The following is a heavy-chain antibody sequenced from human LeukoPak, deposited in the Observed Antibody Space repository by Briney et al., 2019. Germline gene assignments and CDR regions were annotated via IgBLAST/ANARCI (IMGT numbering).Heavy chain of an antibody. CDR1: GGSISSGSYY. Sequence: SQTLSLTCTVSGGSISSGSYYWSWIRQPAGKGLEWIGRIFTTGSTNYNPSLKSRVTMSVDTSKNQFSLKVSSVTAADTAVYYCARRYDSLGAFDIWGQGTMVTVSS. V-gene: IGHV4-61*02. D-gene: IGHD1-1*01. CDR2: IFTTGST. J-gene: IGHJ3*02. CDR3: ARRYDSLGAFDI.